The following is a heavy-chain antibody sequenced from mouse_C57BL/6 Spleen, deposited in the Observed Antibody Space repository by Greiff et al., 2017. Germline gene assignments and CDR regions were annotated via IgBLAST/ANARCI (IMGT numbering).Heavy chain of an antibody. CDR2: IYIGNGYT. V-gene: IGHV1-58*01. Sequence: VQLKESGAELVRPGSSVKMSCKTSGYTFTSYGINWVKQRPGQGLEWIGYIYIGNGYTEYNEKFKGKATLTSDTSSSTAYMQLSSLTSEDSAIYFCAFYYYGSSPYFDYWGQGTTLTVSS. CDR1: GYTFTSYG. J-gene: IGHJ2*01. D-gene: IGHD1-1*01. CDR3: AFYYYGSSPYFDY.